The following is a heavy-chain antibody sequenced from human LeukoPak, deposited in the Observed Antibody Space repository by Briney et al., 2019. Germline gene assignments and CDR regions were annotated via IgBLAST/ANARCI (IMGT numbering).Heavy chain of an antibody. CDR2: ISSSSSYI. J-gene: IGHJ4*02. CDR1: GFTFSSYS. Sequence: PGGSLRLSCAASGFTFSSYSMNWVRQAPGKGLQWVSSISSSSSYIYYADSVKGRFIISRDNSKNTLYLQMNSLRAEDTAVYYCARSRASSGLLGYWGQGTLVTVSS. CDR3: ARSRASSGLLGY. D-gene: IGHD6-19*01. V-gene: IGHV3-21*01.